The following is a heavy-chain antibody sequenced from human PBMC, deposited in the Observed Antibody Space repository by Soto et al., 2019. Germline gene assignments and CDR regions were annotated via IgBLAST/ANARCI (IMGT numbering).Heavy chain of an antibody. CDR2: ITGSGGDS. D-gene: IGHD2-2*01. J-gene: IGHJ4*02. Sequence: GGSLRLSCAASGFSFSTYAMSWVRQAPGKGLEWVSAITGSGGDSYHADSVKGRFTISRDNTKNTLYLQMNSLGAEDTAVYYCAKGSASSRPYYFDYWGQGTPVTVSS. CDR3: AKGSASSRPYYFDY. V-gene: IGHV3-23*01. CDR1: GFSFSTYA.